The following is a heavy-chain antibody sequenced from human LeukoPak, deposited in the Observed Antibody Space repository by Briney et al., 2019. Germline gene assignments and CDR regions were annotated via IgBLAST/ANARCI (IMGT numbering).Heavy chain of an antibody. CDR2: IKSKTDGGTT. J-gene: IGHJ4*02. V-gene: IGHV3-15*01. CDR3: TTGYYYDSSGYYY. D-gene: IGHD3-22*01. CDR1: GFTFSNAW. Sequence: GGSLRLSCAASGFTFSNAWMSWVRQAPGKWLEWVGHIKSKTDGGTTDYAAPVKGRFTISRDDSKNTMYLQMISLKTEDTAVYYCTTGYYYDSSGYYYWGQGTLVTVSS.